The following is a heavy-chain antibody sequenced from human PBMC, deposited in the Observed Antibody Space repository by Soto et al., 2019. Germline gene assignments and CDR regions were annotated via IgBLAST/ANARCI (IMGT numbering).Heavy chain of an antibody. CDR2: ISSNGGST. V-gene: IGHV3-64*02. D-gene: IGHD3-3*01. CDR1: GFTFSSYA. J-gene: IGHJ6*03. CDR3: ARARGTGFLEWLGNDYYMDV. Sequence: GGSLRLSCAASGFTFSSYAMHWVRQAPGKGLEYVSAISSNGGSTYYADSVKGRFTISRDNSKNTLYLQMGSLRAEDMAVYYCARARGTGFLEWLGNDYYMDVWGKGTTVTVSS.